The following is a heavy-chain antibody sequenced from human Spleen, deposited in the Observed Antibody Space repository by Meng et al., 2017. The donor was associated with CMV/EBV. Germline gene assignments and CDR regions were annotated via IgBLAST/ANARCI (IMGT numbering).Heavy chain of an antibody. V-gene: IGHV3-30*02. J-gene: IGHJ4*02. Sequence: GGSLRLSCAASGFIVSSSYMSWVRQAPGKGLEWVAFIHYDGSDEDYADSVKGRFTISRDNSKNTLYLQMNSLRPEDTAVYYCAREIGGRFDCWGQGTLVTVSS. CDR2: IHYDGSDE. D-gene: IGHD3-16*01. CDR1: GFIVSSSY. CDR3: AREIGGRFDC.